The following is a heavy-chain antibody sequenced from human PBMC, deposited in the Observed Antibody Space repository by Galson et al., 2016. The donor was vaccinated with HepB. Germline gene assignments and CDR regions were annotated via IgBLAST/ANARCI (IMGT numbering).Heavy chain of an antibody. D-gene: IGHD3-10*01. CDR1: GYSIASGSF. V-gene: IGHV4-38-2*02. J-gene: IGHJ4*02. Sequence: SETLSLTCIVSGYSIASGSFWGWIRQPPGKGLEWIGSVYHSGAYYNPSLKSRVTISLDTANNQFSLRLSSVTAADTAIYFCARSSYGSGGYFADVWGQGALATVSS. CDR3: ARSSYGSGGYFADV. CDR2: VYHSGA.